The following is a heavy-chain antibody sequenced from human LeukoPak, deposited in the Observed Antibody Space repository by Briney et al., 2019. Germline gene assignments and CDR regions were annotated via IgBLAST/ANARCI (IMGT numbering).Heavy chain of an antibody. V-gene: IGHV6-1*01. D-gene: IGHD2-15*01. CDR2: TYYRSKWND. CDR3: ARMEQDCSGGSCYYAVDY. Sequence: SQTLSLTCAISGDSVSSNTAAWNWIRQSPSRGLEWLGRTYYRSKWNDDYPVSVKSRITINPDTSKNQFSLQLNSVTPEDTAVYYCARMEQDCSGGSCYYAVDYWGQGTLVIVSS. CDR1: GDSVSSNTAA. J-gene: IGHJ4*02.